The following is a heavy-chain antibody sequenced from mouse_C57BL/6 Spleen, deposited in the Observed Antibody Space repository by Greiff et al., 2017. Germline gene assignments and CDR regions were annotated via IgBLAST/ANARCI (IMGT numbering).Heavy chain of an antibody. CDR2: IDPENGDT. CDR1: GFNIKDDY. J-gene: IGHJ2*01. CDR3: TTEYGSR. V-gene: IGHV14-4*01. D-gene: IGHD1-1*01. Sequence: EVKLLESGAELVRPGASVKLSCTASGFNIKDDYMHWVKQRPEQGLEWIGWIDPENGDTEYASKFQGKATITADTSSNTAYLQLSSLTSEDTAVYYCTTEYGSRWGQGTTLTVSS.